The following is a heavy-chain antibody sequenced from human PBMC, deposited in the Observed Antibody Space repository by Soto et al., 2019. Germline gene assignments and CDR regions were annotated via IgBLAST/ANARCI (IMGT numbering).Heavy chain of an antibody. CDR2: ISSSSSYI. V-gene: IGHV3-21*01. D-gene: IGHD6-13*01. CDR1: GYTVSSYS. J-gene: IGHJ6*02. CDR3: ARRIAARRDYYYYGMDV. Sequence: EVQLVESGGGLVKPGGSQRLSCAASGYTVSSYSMNWVRQAPGKGLEWVASISSSSSYIYYADSVKGRFTISRDNAKNSLYLQMNSLRAEDTAVYYCARRIAARRDYYYYGMDVWGQGTTVTVSS.